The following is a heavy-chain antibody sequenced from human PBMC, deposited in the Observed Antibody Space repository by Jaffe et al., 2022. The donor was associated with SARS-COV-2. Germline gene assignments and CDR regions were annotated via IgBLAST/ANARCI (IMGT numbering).Heavy chain of an antibody. CDR2: ISGSGGST. J-gene: IGHJ5*02. Sequence: EVQLVESGGGLVQPGGSLRLSCAASGFTFSSYAMSWVRQAPGKGLEWVSAISGSGGSTYYADSVKGRFTISRDNSKNTLYLQMNSLRAEDTAVYYCAKDWQGYGDYLLGWFDPWGQGTLVTVSS. CDR3: AKDWQGYGDYLLGWFDP. D-gene: IGHD4-17*01. V-gene: IGHV3-23*04. CDR1: GFTFSSYA.